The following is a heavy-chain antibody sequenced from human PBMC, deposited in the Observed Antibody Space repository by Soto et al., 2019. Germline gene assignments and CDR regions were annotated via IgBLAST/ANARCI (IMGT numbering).Heavy chain of an antibody. Sequence: QVQLQQWGAGLLKPSETLSLTCAVYGGSFSGYYWSWIRQPPGKGLEWIGEINHSGSTNYNPSLTSRVTISVDTSKNQFSLKLSSVTAADTAVYYCARGLGSAGDYWGQGTLVTVSS. J-gene: IGHJ4*02. CDR2: INHSGST. V-gene: IGHV4-34*01. CDR1: GGSFSGYY. CDR3: ARGLGSAGDY. D-gene: IGHD3-10*01.